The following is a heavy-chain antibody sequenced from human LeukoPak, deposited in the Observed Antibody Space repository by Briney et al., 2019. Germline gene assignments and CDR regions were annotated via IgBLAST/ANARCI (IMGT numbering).Heavy chain of an antibody. Sequence: ASGNVSCTGSGYSFTIYGISWVRQPPAPGMGWVGGVNVHNGETNHSQKLQGRVTMTTDTSTSTAYMELRSLRSDDTAVYYCARDYRRWQLPPPLFDYWGQGTLVTVSP. CDR1: GYSFTIYG. V-gene: IGHV1-18*01. J-gene: IGHJ4*02. CDR2: VNVHNGET. D-gene: IGHD2-15*01. CDR3: ARDYRRWQLPPPLFDY.